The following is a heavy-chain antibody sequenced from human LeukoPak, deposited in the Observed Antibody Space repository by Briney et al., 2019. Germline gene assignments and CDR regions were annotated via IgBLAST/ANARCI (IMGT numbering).Heavy chain of an antibody. CDR1: GDSIHSSVYY. CDR3: ARHSGPVIPDGLDI. V-gene: IGHV4-39*01. D-gene: IGHD4-11*01. J-gene: IGHJ3*02. Sequence: PSETLSLTCTVSGDSIHSSVYYWGRVRQPPGTGLEWIGNVYYTGSTFYNPSLESRVTISVDTSKNQFSLKLSSMTAADTAVYFCARHSGPVIPDGLDIWGQGTMVTVSS. CDR2: VYYTGST.